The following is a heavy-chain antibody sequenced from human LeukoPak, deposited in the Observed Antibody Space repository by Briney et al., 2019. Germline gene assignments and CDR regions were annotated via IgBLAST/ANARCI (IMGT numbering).Heavy chain of an antibody. Sequence: GGSLRLSCAASGFTFSSYWMSWVRQAPGKGLEWVANIKQDGSEKYYVDSVKGRFTISRDNAKNSLYLQMNSLRAEDTAVYYCARARDGGGWSYFDYWGQGTLVTVSS. D-gene: IGHD6-19*01. V-gene: IGHV3-7*03. CDR1: GFTFSSYW. CDR3: ARARDGGGWSYFDY. J-gene: IGHJ4*02. CDR2: IKQDGSEK.